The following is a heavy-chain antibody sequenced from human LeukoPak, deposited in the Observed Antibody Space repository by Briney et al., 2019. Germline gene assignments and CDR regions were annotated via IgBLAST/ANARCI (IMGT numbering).Heavy chain of an antibody. CDR1: GFTFSCYG. CDR3: AKYVGGTVTTGSSVLGY. V-gene: IGHV3-30*18. J-gene: IGHJ4*02. Sequence: GGSLRLSCAASGFTFSCYGMHWVRQAPGKGLEWVAVISYDGSNKYYADSVKGRFTISRDNSKNTLYLQMNSLRAEDTAVYYCAKYVGGTVTTGSSVLGYWGQGTLVTVSS. D-gene: IGHD4-17*01. CDR2: ISYDGSNK.